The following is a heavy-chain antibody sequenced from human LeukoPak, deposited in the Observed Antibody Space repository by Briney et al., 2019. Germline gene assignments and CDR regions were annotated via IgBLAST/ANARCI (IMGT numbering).Heavy chain of an antibody. J-gene: IGHJ4*02. V-gene: IGHV4-59*01. Sequence: SETLSLTCTVSGGSISSYYWSWIRQPPGKGLEWLRYIYYSGSTNYNPSLKSRVTISVDTSKNQFSLKLSSVTATDAAVYYCARDRPPVSGYVYWGQRTLVTVSS. CDR1: GGSISSYY. CDR2: IYYSGST. CDR3: ARDRPPVSGYVY. D-gene: IGHD3-22*01.